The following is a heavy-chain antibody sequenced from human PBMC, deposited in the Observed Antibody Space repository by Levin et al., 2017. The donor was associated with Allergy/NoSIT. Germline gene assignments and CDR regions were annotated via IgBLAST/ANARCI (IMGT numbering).Heavy chain of an antibody. CDR1: GGSLPSRHYY. CDR2: IYYRGST. J-gene: IGHJ6*02. V-gene: IGHV4-39*01. CDR3: ARHEGGYYYYGLNV. Sequence: SAPLSLPCPFSGGSLPSRHYYWAWIRQPPGKGLEWLACIYYRGSTYYNPSLKSRLIMSVDTPKNQFSLRLSSVTAADTAIYYCARHEGGYYYYGLNVWGQGTTVTVSS.